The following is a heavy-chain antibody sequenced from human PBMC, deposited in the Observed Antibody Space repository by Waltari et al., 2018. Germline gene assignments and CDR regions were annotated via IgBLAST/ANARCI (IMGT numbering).Heavy chain of an antibody. CDR1: GFAFGNFA. CDR2: IGPLIGVP. Sequence: QVLLVQSGPEVKKPGASVKVSCKTSGFAFGNFAISWVRQAPGQGLEGMGLIGPLIGVPNYAEKCQDRGTITADTSTNTVYLELSSLRSEDTAIYFCARGRNYYGLDSWGQGVVVTVS. CDR3: ARGRNYYGLDS. V-gene: IGHV1-69*10. J-gene: IGHJ6*02.